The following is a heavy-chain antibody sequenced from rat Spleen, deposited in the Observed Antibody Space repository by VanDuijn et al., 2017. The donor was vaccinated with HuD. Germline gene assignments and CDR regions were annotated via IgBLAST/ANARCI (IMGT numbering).Heavy chain of an antibody. CDR2: IIDTGGST. CDR1: GFTFSNYY. Sequence: EVKLVESGGGLVQPGRSMKLSCAASGFTFSNYYMAWVRQAPTKGLEWVASIIDTGGSTYYLDSVKGRFTISRDNAKNTLYLQMNSLRSEDTATYYCARYQSYGTAVDYWGQGVMVTVSS. J-gene: IGHJ2*01. CDR3: ARYQSYGTAVDY. V-gene: IGHV5-25*01. D-gene: IGHD1-2*01.